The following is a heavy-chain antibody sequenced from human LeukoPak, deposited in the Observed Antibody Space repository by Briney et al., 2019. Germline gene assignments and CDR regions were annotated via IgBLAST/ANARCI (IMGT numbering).Heavy chain of an antibody. V-gene: IGHV3-11*01. CDR3: ARDRRYSSINDGHFDY. D-gene: IGHD6-19*01. CDR2: VSDDGTAI. J-gene: IGHJ4*02. CDR1: GFTFSDYY. Sequence: GGSLRLSCEASGFTFSDYYMSWIRQAPGKGLEWVSHVSDDGTAIYYADSVKGRFTIFRDNAKNSLYLQMNRLRAEDTAVYYRARDRRYSSINDGHFDYWGQGTLVTVSS.